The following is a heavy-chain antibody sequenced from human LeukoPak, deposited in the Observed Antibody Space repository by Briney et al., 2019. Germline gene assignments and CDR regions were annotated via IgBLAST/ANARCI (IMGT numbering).Heavy chain of an antibody. CDR2: IRSSGSLI. CDR3: ARDLIWIPCDY. CDR1: GFTFSGYN. Sequence: GGSLRLSCAASGFTFSGYNMNWVRQAPGKGLEWVAFIRSSGSLIYYAESVKGRFTISRDNSRNSLYLQMNSLRAEDTAVYYCARDLIWIPCDYWGQGTLVTVSS. V-gene: IGHV3-48*04. D-gene: IGHD1-1*01. J-gene: IGHJ4*02.